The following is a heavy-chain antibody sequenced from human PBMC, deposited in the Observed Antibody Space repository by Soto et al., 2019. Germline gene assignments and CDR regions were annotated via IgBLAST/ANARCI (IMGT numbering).Heavy chain of an antibody. Sequence: ASVKVSCKASGYTFTSYAMHWVRQAPGQRLEWMGWINAGNGNTKYSQKFQGRVTITRDTSAGTAYMELSSLRSEDTAVYYCARIASTSSVDYYYYGMDVWGQGTTVTVSS. CDR3: ARIASTSSVDYYYYGMDV. D-gene: IGHD2-2*01. J-gene: IGHJ6*02. V-gene: IGHV1-3*01. CDR1: GYTFTSYA. CDR2: INAGNGNT.